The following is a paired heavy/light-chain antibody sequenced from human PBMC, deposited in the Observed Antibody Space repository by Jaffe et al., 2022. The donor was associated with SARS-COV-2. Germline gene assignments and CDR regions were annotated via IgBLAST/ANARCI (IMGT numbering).Light chain of an antibody. V-gene: IGLV7-43*01. CDR1: TGAVTSGYY. CDR2: STS. Sequence: QTVVTQEPSLTVSPGGTVTLTCASSTGAVTSGYYPNWFQQKPGQAPRALIYSTSNKHSWTPARFSGSLLGGKAALTLSGVQPEDEAEYYCLLYYGGAGVFGGGTKLTVL. J-gene: IGLJ2*01. CDR3: LLYYGGAGV.
Heavy chain of an antibody. V-gene: IGHV3-30-3*01. J-gene: IGHJ6*02. CDR3: ARSVYDFWSGYYQEPYYYGMDV. Sequence: QVQLVESGGGVVQPGRSLRLSCAASGFTFSSYAMHWVRQAPGKGLEWVAVISYDGSNKYYADSVKGRFTISRDNSKNTLYLQMNSLRAEDTAVYYCARSVYDFWSGYYQEPYYYGMDVWGQGTTVTVSS. CDR1: GFTFSSYA. D-gene: IGHD3-3*01. CDR2: ISYDGSNK.